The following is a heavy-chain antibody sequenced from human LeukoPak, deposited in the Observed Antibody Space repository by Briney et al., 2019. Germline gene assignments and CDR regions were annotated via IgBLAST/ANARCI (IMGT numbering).Heavy chain of an antibody. CDR2: IRNDGSNK. J-gene: IGHJ6*03. CDR1: GFTFSSYA. CDR3: ARGYSGYDWREDYYYYYYMDV. Sequence: PGGSLRLSCAASGFTFSSYAMHWVRQAPGKGLEWVTFIRNDGSNKYYADSVKGRFTISRDNAKNSLYLQMNSLRAEDTAVYYCARGYSGYDWREDYYYYYYMDVWGKGTTVTVSS. D-gene: IGHD5-12*01. V-gene: IGHV3-30*02.